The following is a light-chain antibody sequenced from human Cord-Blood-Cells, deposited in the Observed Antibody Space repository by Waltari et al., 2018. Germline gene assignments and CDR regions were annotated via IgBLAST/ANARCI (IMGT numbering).Light chain of an antibody. Sequence: IQMTQSPFSLSASVGERVTITCRASQSISSYLNWYQQKPGKAPKLLIYAASSLQSGVPSRFSGSGSGTDFTLTISSLQPEDFATYYCQQSYSTPFTFGPGTKVDIK. J-gene: IGKJ3*01. V-gene: IGKV1-39*01. CDR1: QSISSY. CDR2: AAS. CDR3: QQSYSTPFT.